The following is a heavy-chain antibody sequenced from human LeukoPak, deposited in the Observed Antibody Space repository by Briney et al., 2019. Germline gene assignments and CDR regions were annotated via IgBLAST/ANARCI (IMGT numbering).Heavy chain of an antibody. Sequence: SGTLSLTCAVSGGSISSSNWWSWVRQPPGKGLEWIGEIYHSGSTNYNPSLESRVTISVDKSKNQFSLKLSSVTAADTAVYYCARLDSSGYYLDYYFDYWGQGTLVTVSS. D-gene: IGHD3-22*01. CDR2: IYHSGST. V-gene: IGHV4-4*02. CDR1: GGSISSSNW. J-gene: IGHJ4*02. CDR3: ARLDSSGYYLDYYFDY.